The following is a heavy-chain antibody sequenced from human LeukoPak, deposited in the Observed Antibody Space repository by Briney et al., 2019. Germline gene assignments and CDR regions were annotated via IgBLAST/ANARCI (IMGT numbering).Heavy chain of an antibody. CDR2: IYYSGST. CDR3: ARTPLGDSSSWPYYFHY. Sequence: SETLSLTXTVSGGSISSYYWSWIRQPPGKGLEWIGYIYYSGSTNYNPSLKSRVTISVDTSKKQFSLKLSSVTAADTAVYYRARTPLGDSSSWPYYFHYWGQGTLVTVSS. CDR1: GGSISSYY. D-gene: IGHD6-13*01. J-gene: IGHJ4*02. V-gene: IGHV4-59*01.